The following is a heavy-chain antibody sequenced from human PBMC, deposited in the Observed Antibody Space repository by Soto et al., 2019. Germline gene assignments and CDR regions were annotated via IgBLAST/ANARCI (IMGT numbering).Heavy chain of an antibody. V-gene: IGHV4-59*08. CDR3: ARHGFGPLHGLVDV. CDR2: INYDGYS. D-gene: IGHD3-10*01. Sequence: QVQLQESGPGLVKPSETLSLTCTVSGGSITNYYCSWFRQPPGKGLEWIGYINYDGYSAYNLSLKRRVTLSMDASKTQFSLMRESVTATDTALYYCARHGFGPLHGLVDVWGPGTTVIVSS. CDR1: GGSITNYY. J-gene: IGHJ6*02.